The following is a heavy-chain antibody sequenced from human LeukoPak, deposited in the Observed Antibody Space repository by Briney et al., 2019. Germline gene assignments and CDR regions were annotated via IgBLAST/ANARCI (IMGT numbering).Heavy chain of an antibody. Sequence: GGSLRLSCAASGFTFSIHGMKWARQAPGEGLEWVSGISPGADITYYAASVKGRFTISRDNSKNTLYLQINTLRAEDTAIYYCAKDCGGLHFCSWGQGTLVTVSS. D-gene: IGHD2-21*01. V-gene: IGHV3-23*01. CDR1: GFTFSIHG. J-gene: IGHJ5*02. CDR3: AKDCGGLHFCS. CDR2: ISPGADIT.